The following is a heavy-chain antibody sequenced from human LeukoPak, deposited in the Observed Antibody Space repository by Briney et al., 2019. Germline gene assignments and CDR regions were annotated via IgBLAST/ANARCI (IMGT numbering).Heavy chain of an antibody. Sequence: KPSETLSLTCTVSGGSISSSSYYWGWIRQPPGKGLEWIGSIYYSGSTYYNPSLKSRVTISVDTSKNQFSPKLSSVTAADTAVYYCARDGGGPRERYYSFDYWGQGTLVTVSS. D-gene: IGHD3-10*01. CDR3: ARDGGGPRERYYSFDY. CDR1: GGSISSSSYY. V-gene: IGHV4-39*07. J-gene: IGHJ4*02. CDR2: IYYSGST.